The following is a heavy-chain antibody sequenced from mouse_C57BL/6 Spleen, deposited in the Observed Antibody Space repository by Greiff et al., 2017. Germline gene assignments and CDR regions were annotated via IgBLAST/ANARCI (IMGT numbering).Heavy chain of an antibody. J-gene: IGHJ3*01. D-gene: IGHD3-2*02. CDR3: ARYGNSSGYSGFAY. CDR1: GYSFTGYY. V-gene: IGHV1-42*01. CDR2: INPSTGGT. Sequence: VQLQQSGPELVKPGASVKISCKASGYSFTGYYMHWVKQSPEQSLEWIGEINPSTGGTTYNQKFKAKATLTVDKSSSTAYMQLKSLTSEDSAVYYCARYGNSSGYSGFAYWGQGTLVTVAA.